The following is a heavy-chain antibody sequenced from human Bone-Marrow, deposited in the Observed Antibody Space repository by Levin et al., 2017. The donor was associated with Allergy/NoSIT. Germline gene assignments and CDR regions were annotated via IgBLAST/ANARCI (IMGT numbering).Heavy chain of an antibody. CDR2: ISSSSSYI. J-gene: IGHJ6*02. V-gene: IGHV3-21*01. D-gene: IGHD3-3*01. CDR1: GFTFSSYS. CDR3: ASLFGGSGYYEWGNYYYYGMDV. Sequence: GGSLRLSCAASGFTFSSYSMNWVRQAPGKGLEWVSSISSSSSYIYYADSVKGRFTISRDNAKNSLYLQMNSLRAEDTAVYYCASLFGGSGYYEWGNYYYYGMDVWGQGTTVTVSS.